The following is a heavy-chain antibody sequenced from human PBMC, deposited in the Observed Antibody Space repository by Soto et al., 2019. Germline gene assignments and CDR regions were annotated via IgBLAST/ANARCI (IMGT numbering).Heavy chain of an antibody. CDR3: ARVKSLAGHY. CDR1: GFTFSTYW. V-gene: IGHV3-7*05. J-gene: IGHJ4*02. D-gene: IGHD2-15*01. Sequence: EVQLVESGGGLVQPGGSLRLSCAASGFTFSTYWMSWVRQAPGKGLEWVANIKQDGSDKYYVDSVKGRFTNSRDNAKNSLYLQMNGLRAEDTAVYYCARVKSLAGHYWGQGTLVTVSS. CDR2: IKQDGSDK.